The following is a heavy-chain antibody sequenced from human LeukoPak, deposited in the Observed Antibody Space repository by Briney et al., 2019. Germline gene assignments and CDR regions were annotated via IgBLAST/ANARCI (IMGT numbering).Heavy chain of an antibody. CDR1: GFTFSSYA. J-gene: IGHJ4*02. CDR2: ISAGGGNT. CDR3: AKDYDDSSDYYYVTLYYFDY. D-gene: IGHD3-22*01. V-gene: IGHV3-23*01. Sequence: QTGGSLRLSCAASGFTFSSYAMHWVRQAPGKGLEWVSVISAGGGNTDYADSVKGRFAISRDNSKNTLYLQMNSLRAEDTAVYYCAKDYDDSSDYYYVTLYYFDYWGQGTLVTVSS.